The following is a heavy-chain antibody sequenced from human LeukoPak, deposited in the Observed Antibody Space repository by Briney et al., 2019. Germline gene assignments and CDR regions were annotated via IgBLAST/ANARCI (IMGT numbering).Heavy chain of an antibody. CDR3: ARGDVLRNFDWFGSLDP. CDR1: GASISSGSNY. J-gene: IGHJ5*02. D-gene: IGHD3-9*01. Sequence: SETLSLTCSVSGASISSGSNYWGWIRQPPGKGLEWIGSIYYSGSTYYNPSLKSRITMSVDTSKNQFSLKLSSVTAADTAVYYCARGDVLRNFDWFGSLDPWGQGTLVTVSS. V-gene: IGHV4-39*07. CDR2: IYYSGST.